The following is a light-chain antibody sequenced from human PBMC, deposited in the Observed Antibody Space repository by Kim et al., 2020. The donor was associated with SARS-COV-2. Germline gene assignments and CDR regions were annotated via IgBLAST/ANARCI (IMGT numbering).Light chain of an antibody. CDR3: GTWDSSLSAVV. CDR1: SSNIGKNY. V-gene: IGLV1-51*01. CDR2: DNN. Sequence: GQKVTNSCSGSSSNIGKNYVSWYQQLPKTAPKLLIYDNNERPSGIPDRFSGSKSGTLATLGITGLQTGDEADYYCGTWDSSLSAVVFGGGTQLTVL. J-gene: IGLJ2*01.